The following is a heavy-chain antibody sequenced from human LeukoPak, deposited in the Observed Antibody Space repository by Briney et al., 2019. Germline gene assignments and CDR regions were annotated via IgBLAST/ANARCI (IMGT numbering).Heavy chain of an antibody. CDR3: ARDRAVTQVWVEFDS. V-gene: IGHV3-66*03. J-gene: IGHJ5*01. Sequence: GGSLRLSCAGSGFSVSNYYMNWVRQAPGKGLEWVSLIRDSGATFYADSVKGRFTISRDNSKNTIHLQMNRLRVEDTAVYFCARDRAVTQVWVEFDSWGQGTQVTVSS. D-gene: IGHD3-16*01. CDR1: GFSVSNYY. CDR2: IRDSGAT.